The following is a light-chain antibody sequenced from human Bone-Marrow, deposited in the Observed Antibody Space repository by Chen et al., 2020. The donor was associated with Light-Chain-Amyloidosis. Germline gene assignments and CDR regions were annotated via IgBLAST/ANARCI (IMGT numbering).Light chain of an antibody. J-gene: IGLJ2*01. Sequence: SYELTQPPSVSVSPGQTARLTCSGDDLPTKYAYWYQQKPAQAPVLVIHRDTERPSGISERCSGSSSGTTATLTISGVQAEDEADYHCQSADSSGTYEVIFGGGTKLSVL. V-gene: IGLV3-25*03. CDR1: DLPTKY. CDR3: QSADSSGTYEVI. CDR2: RDT.